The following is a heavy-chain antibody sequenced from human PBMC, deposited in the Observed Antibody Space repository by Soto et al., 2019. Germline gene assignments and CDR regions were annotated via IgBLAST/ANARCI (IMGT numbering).Heavy chain of an antibody. CDR1: GFSLTTSGVG. CDR2: IYWDDDK. V-gene: IGHV2-5*02. J-gene: IGHJ4*02. D-gene: IGHD3-3*01. Sequence: QITLNESGPTVVKPAETLTLTCTFSGFSLTTSGVGVGWIRQSPGKAPEWLALIYWDDDKRYSASLKSRLTSTTDTSKSQVVLTMASVDPADTATYYCAHRILRTVFGLVTTTAIYFDFWGQGTPVVVSS. CDR3: AHRILRTVFGLVTTTAIYFDF.